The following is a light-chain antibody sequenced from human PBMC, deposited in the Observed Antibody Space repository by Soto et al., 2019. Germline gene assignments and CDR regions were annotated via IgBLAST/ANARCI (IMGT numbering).Light chain of an antibody. J-gene: IGKJ4*01. CDR2: DAS. V-gene: IGKV3-11*01. CDR3: QQRSNWPST. CDR1: QSVSTY. Sequence: EIVLTQSPVTLSLSPGERATLSCRASQSVSTYLAWYQQKPGRAPRLLIYDASSRATSIPARFSGSGSGTDFTLTISSLEPEDFAVYYCQQRSNWPSTFGGGTKVEI.